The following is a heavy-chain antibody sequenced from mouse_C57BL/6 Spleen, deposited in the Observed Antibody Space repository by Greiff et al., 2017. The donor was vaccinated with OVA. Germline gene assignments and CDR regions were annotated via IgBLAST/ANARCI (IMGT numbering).Heavy chain of an antibody. CDR2: INPSSGYT. Sequence: QVQLQQSGAELARPGASVKMSCKASGYTFTSYTMHWVKQRPGQGLEWIGYINPSSGYTKYNQKFKDKATLTADKSSSTAYMQLSSLTSEDSAVYYCARLDYGSRKFDYWGQGTTLTVSS. CDR3: ARLDYGSRKFDY. J-gene: IGHJ2*01. V-gene: IGHV1-4*01. D-gene: IGHD1-1*01. CDR1: GYTFTSYT.